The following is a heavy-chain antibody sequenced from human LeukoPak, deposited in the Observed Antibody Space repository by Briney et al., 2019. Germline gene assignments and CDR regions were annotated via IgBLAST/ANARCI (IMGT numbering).Heavy chain of an antibody. CDR1: GGSFSGYS. Sequence: ETSETLSLTCGVYGGSFSGYSWSWVRQPPGKGLEWIGEISHSGSTNYNPSLESRVTISVDTSKNQFSLKLSSVTAADTAVYYCARDPKYYDLLTAYRYWYFDLWGRGTLVTVSS. CDR2: ISHSGST. CDR3: ARDPKYYDLLTAYRYWYFDL. V-gene: IGHV4-34*01. D-gene: IGHD3-9*01. J-gene: IGHJ2*01.